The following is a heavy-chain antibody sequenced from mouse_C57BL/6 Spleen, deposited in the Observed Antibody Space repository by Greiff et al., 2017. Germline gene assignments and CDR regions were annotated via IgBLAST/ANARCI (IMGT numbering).Heavy chain of an antibody. CDR2: IWSGGST. Sequence: VHLVESGPGLVQPSQSLSITCTVSGFSLTSYGVHWVRQSPGKGLEWLGVIWSGGSTDYNAAFISRLSISKDNSKSQVFFKMNSLQADDTAIYYCARTGNYYGSSSAWFAYWGQGTLVTVSA. CDR1: GFSLTSYG. CDR3: ARTGNYYGSSSAWFAY. D-gene: IGHD1-1*01. J-gene: IGHJ3*01. V-gene: IGHV2-2*01.